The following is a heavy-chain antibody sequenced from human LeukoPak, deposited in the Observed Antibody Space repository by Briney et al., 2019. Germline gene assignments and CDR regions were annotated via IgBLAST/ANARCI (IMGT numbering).Heavy chain of an antibody. V-gene: IGHV3-33*08. CDR1: GFTFSSYG. Sequence: PGRSLRLSCAASGFTFSSYGMHWVRQAPGKGLEWVALIWYDGSNKYPTDSVRGRFSISRDNSKNTLYLQMNSLRAEDTAVYYCARGKYCSSTSCIGDWFDPWGQGTLVTVSS. CDR2: IWYDGSNK. J-gene: IGHJ5*02. D-gene: IGHD2-2*01. CDR3: ARGKYCSSTSCIGDWFDP.